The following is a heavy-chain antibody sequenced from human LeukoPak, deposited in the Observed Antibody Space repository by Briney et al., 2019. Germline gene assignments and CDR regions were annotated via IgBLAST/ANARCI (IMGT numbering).Heavy chain of an antibody. V-gene: IGHV4-39*01. Sequence: PSETLSLTCTVSGDSISSSSFYWGWIRQPPGKGLEWIGTIYYSGSTYYNPSLKSRVTISVDTSKNQFSLKLSSVTAADTAVYYCARRGTYVYWGQGTLVTVSS. D-gene: IGHD3-10*01. CDR2: IYYSGST. CDR3: ARRGTYVY. CDR1: GDSISSSSFY. J-gene: IGHJ4*02.